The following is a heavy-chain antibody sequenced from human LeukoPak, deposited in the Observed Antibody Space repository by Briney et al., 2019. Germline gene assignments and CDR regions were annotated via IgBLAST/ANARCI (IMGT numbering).Heavy chain of an antibody. J-gene: IGHJ4*02. CDR2: ISAYNGNT. CDR3: ARDRGDFWSGYYVDDY. CDR1: GYTFTSYG. D-gene: IGHD3-3*01. V-gene: IGHV1-18*01. Sequence: GASVKVSCKASGYTFTSYGISWVRQAPGQGLEWMGWISAYNGNTNYAQKLQGRVTMTTDTSTSTAYMELRSLRSDDTAVYYCARDRGDFWSGYYVDDYWGQGTLVTVSS.